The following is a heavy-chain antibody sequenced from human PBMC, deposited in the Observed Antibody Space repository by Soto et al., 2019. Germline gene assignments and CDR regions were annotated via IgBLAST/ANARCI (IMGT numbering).Heavy chain of an antibody. D-gene: IGHD2-15*01. CDR2: INSDGSST. J-gene: IGHJ6*02. V-gene: IGHV3-74*01. CDR3: ERVPPCSGARDGMDV. Sequence: EVQLVESGGGLVQPGGSLRLSCAASGFTFSSYWMHWVRQAPGKGLVWVSRINSDGSSTSYADSVKGRFTISRDNAENTLYLQMNSLRAEYRAVYYCERVPPCSGARDGMDVWGQGTTVTVSS. CDR1: GFTFSSYW.